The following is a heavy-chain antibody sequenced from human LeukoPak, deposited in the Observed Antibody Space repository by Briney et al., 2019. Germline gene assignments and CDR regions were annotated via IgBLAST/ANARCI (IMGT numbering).Heavy chain of an antibody. CDR2: IIPIFGTA. J-gene: IGHJ6*02. D-gene: IGHD2-2*01. V-gene: IGHV1-69*13. CDR3: ARGVADVVVPAATHNYYYGMDV. Sequence: ASVKVSCKASGGTFSSYAISWVRQAPGQGLEWMGGIIPIFGTANYAQKFQGRVTITADESTSTAYMELSSLRSEDTAVYYCARGVADVVVPAATHNYYYGMDVWGQGTTVTVSS. CDR1: GGTFSSYA.